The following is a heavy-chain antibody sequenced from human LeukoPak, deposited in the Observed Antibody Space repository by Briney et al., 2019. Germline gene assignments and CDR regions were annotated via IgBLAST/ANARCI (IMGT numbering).Heavy chain of an antibody. CDR1: GLIFSDYY. V-gene: IGHV3-11*04. Sequence: GGSLRLXCAVSGLIFSDYYMSWIRQAPGEGREWISYISGSGSSTNYADSVKGRFTISRDNAKNSLYMQMNSLRAEDTAMYYCARDDGRRATSTVVFGNWGQGTLVTVSS. J-gene: IGHJ4*02. CDR2: ISGSGSST. CDR3: ARDDGRRATSTVVFGN. D-gene: IGHD2-2*01.